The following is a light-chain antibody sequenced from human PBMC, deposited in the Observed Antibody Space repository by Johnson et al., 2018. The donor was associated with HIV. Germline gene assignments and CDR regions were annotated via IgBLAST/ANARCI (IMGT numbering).Light chain of an antibody. CDR3: GTWDSGLSAGGV. CDR2: ESD. J-gene: IGLJ1*01. V-gene: IGLV1-51*02. Sequence: QSVLTQPPSVSAAPGQKVTISCSGSNSNIGSNYVSWYQQLPGTAPKLLIYESDQRPSGIPDRFSGSKSGTSATLDITGLQTGDEADYYCGTWDSGLSAGGVFGTGTKVTVL. CDR1: NSNIGSNY.